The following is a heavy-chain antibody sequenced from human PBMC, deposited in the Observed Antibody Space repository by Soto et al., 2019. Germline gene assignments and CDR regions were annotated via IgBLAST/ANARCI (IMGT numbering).Heavy chain of an antibody. V-gene: IGHV4-59*08. CDR2: IYYSGST. CDR3: ASHRAAAGGFHWFDP. D-gene: IGHD6-13*01. CDR1: GGSISSYY. J-gene: IGHJ5*02. Sequence: QVQLQESGPGLVKPSETLSLTCTVSGGSISSYYWSWIRQPPGKGLEWIGYIYYSGSTNYNPSLKSRVTICVDTSKNQFSLKLSSVTAADTAVYYCASHRAAAGGFHWFDPWGQGTLVTVSS.